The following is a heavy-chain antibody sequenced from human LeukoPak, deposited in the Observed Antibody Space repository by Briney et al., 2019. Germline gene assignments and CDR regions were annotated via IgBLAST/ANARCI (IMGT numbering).Heavy chain of an antibody. D-gene: IGHD3-10*01. CDR1: GYTFTGYY. CDR2: INPNSGGT. V-gene: IGHV1-2*02. CDR3: ARSWFGELIAFDI. J-gene: IGHJ3*02. Sequence: ASVKVSCKASGYTFTGYYMHWVRQAPGQGLEWMGWINPNSGGTNYAQKFQGRVTMTRDTSISTAYMELSRLRSDDTAVYYCARSWFGELIAFDIWGQGTMVTVSS.